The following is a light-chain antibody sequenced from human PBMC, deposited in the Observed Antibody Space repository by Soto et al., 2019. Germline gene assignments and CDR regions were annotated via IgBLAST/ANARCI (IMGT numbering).Light chain of an antibody. Sequence: QSVLTQPASLSGSPGQSSTISCTGTTSDVVGYDYVSWYQLHPGKAPKLMVFEVNNRPSGVSYRFSGSKSGNTPSLTISGLQAEDEAAYFCSSYSISTASLFGTGTKVTVL. CDR1: TSDVVGYDY. CDR3: SSYSISTASL. J-gene: IGLJ1*01. V-gene: IGLV2-14*01. CDR2: EVN.